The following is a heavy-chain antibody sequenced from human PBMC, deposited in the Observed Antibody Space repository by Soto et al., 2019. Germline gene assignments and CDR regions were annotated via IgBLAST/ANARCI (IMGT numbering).Heavy chain of an antibody. CDR1: GFTFSSYA. Sequence: PGGSLRLSCAASGFTFSSYAMSWVRQAPGKGLEWVSAISGSGGSTYYADSVKGRFTISRDNSKNTLYLQMNSLRAEDTAVYYCAKDSRFLTKLERRRNAWFDPWGQGTLVTVSS. V-gene: IGHV3-23*01. D-gene: IGHD1-1*01. J-gene: IGHJ5*02. CDR3: AKDSRFLTKLERRRNAWFDP. CDR2: ISGSGGST.